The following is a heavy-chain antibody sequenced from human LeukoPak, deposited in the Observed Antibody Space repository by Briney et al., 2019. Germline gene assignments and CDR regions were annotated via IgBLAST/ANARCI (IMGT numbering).Heavy chain of an antibody. CDR1: GYTFTVYY. D-gene: IGHD2-2*01. Sequence: ASVNVSCKASGYTFTVYYMHWVRQAPGQGLEWMGRINPNSGGTKYAQKFQGRVTMTRDTFISTAYMELSRLRSDDTAVYYCARVRRRCRSSRTSCFDAFDIWGQGTMVTVSS. J-gene: IGHJ3*02. CDR2: INPNSGGT. V-gene: IGHV1-2*06. CDR3: ARVRRRCRSSRTSCFDAFDI.